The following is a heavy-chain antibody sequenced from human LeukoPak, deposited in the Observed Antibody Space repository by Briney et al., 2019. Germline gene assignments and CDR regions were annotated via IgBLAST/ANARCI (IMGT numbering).Heavy chain of an antibody. V-gene: IGHV3-20*04. CDR1: GFSLGDYG. CDR3: ARGGYCSNGVCSDYYMDV. CDR2: LNWDGHRT. D-gene: IGHD2-8*01. J-gene: IGHJ6*03. Sequence: GGSLRLSCAASGFSLGDYGMSWVRQVPGKGLEWVSGLNWDGHRTGYADSVKGRFTISRDNAKNSLYLQMNSLRDEDTALYYCARGGYCSNGVCSDYYMDVWGKGTTVTVSS.